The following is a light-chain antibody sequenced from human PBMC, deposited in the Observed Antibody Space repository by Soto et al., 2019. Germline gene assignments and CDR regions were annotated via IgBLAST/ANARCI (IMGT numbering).Light chain of an antibody. V-gene: IGLV2-8*01. Sequence: QSVLTQPPSASGSPGQSVTISCTGTSSDVGGYNYVSWYQQHPGKAPKLMIYEVSKLPSGVPDRFSGSKSGNTASLTVSGLQAEDEADYYCSSYAGSNNYVFGTGTKRTVL. CDR2: EVS. J-gene: IGLJ1*01. CDR3: SSYAGSNNYV. CDR1: SSDVGGYNY.